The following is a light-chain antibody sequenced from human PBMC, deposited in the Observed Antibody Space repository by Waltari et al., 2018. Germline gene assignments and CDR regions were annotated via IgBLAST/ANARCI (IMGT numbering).Light chain of an antibody. CDR3: QQYATSPYT. CDR1: QSVSSSY. Sequence: EIVLTQSPGTLSLSPGERATLTCRASQSVSSSYLAWYQQKPGQAPRPLSYGASSRATGIPDRFSGSGSGTDFTLTINRLGPEDFAVYYCQQYATSPYTFGQGTKLEIK. CDR2: GAS. J-gene: IGKJ2*01. V-gene: IGKV3-20*01.